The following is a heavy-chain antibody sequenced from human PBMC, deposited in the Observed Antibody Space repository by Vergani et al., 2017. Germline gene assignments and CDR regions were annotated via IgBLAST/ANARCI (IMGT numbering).Heavy chain of an antibody. V-gene: IGHV4-34*01. CDR1: GGSFSGYY. D-gene: IGHD6-13*01. J-gene: IGHJ4*02. CDR2: INHSGST. Sequence: QVQLQQWGAGLLKPSETLSLTCAVYGGSFSGYYWSWIRQPPGKGLEWIGEINHSGSTNYNPSLKSRVTISVDTSKNQFSLKLSSVTAADTAVYYCATSGRAAAGPNDYWGQGTLVTVSS. CDR3: ATSGRAAAGPNDY.